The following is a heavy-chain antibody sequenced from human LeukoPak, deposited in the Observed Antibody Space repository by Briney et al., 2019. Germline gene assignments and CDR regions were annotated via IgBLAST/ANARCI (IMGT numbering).Heavy chain of an antibody. D-gene: IGHD4-17*01. CDR2: ISAYNGNT. CDR3: ARDTALAVTLDY. Sequence: GSSVKVSCKASGGTFSSYAISWVRQAPGQGLEWMGWISAYNGNTNYAQKLQGRVTMTTDTSTSTAYMELRSLRSDDTAVYYCARDTALAVTLDYWGQGTLVTVSS. V-gene: IGHV1-18*01. J-gene: IGHJ4*02. CDR1: GGTFSSYA.